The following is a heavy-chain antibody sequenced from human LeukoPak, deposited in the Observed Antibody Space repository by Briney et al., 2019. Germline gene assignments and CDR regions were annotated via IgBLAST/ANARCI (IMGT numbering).Heavy chain of an antibody. D-gene: IGHD3-9*01. Sequence: GGSLRLSCAASGFTFSSYAMHWVRQAPGKGLEWVAVISYDGSNKYYADSVKGRFTISRDNSKNTLYLQMNSLRAEDTAVYYCARVSSKLVIMYYFDYWGQGTLVTVSS. CDR2: ISYDGSNK. CDR3: ARVSSKLVIMYYFDY. J-gene: IGHJ4*02. V-gene: IGHV3-30*04. CDR1: GFTFSSYA.